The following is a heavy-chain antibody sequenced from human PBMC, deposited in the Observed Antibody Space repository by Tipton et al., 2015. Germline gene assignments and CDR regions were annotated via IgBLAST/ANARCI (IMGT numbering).Heavy chain of an antibody. CDR3: ARGSAYCGGDCPDY. V-gene: IGHV3-33*01. D-gene: IGHD2-21*02. Sequence: SLRLSCAASGFTFNSYGIHWVRQAPGKGLEWVAFIWFDGSNKYYSDSVKGRFTISRDNSKNTLYLQMNSLRAEDTAVYYCARGSAYCGGDCPDYWGQGTLVTVSS. CDR1: GFTFNSYG. J-gene: IGHJ4*02. CDR2: IWFDGSNK.